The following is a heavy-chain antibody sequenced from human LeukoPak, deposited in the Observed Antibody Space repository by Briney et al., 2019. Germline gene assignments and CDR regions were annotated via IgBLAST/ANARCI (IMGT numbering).Heavy chain of an antibody. V-gene: IGHV1-69*13. Sequence: GASVTVSCKASGYTFTIYAMNWVRQAPGQGLEWMGGIIPIFGTTNYAQKFQGRVTITADESTSTAYMELSSLRSEDTAVYYCARDRVTMSAFDIWGQGTMVTVSS. J-gene: IGHJ3*02. CDR2: IIPIFGTT. CDR1: GYTFTIYA. CDR3: ARDRVTMSAFDI.